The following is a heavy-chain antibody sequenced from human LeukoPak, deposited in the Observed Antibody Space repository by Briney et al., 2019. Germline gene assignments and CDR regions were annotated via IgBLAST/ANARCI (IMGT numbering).Heavy chain of an antibody. CDR3: ATLEYCSSTSCSFFDY. V-gene: IGHV1-69*13. CDR2: IIPIFGTA. J-gene: IGHJ4*02. Sequence: SVKVSCKASGGTFTSYAISWVRHAPGQGLEWMGGIIPIFGTANYAQKFQGRVTITADESTSTAYMELSSLRSEDTAVYYCATLEYCSSTSCSFFDYWGQGTLVTVSS. CDR1: GGTFTSYA. D-gene: IGHD2-2*01.